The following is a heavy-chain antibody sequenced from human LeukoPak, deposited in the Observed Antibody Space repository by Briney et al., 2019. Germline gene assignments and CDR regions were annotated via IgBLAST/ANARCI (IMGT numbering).Heavy chain of an antibody. V-gene: IGHV3-53*01. CDR3: ARDLLGLYCSGGSCHDY. CDR2: IYSGGST. CDR1: GFTVSSNY. J-gene: IGHJ4*02. Sequence: GGSLRLSCAASGFTVSSNYMSWVRQAPGKGLEWVSVIYSGGSTYYADSVKGRFTISRDNSKNTLYLQMNSLRAEDTAVYYCARDLLGLYCSGGSCHDYWGQGTLVTVSS. D-gene: IGHD2-15*01.